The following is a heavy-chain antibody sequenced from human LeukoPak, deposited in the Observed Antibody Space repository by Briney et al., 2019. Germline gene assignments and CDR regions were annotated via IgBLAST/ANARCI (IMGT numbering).Heavy chain of an antibody. CDR3: ARNCGGDCYGAYYFDY. CDR2: INPNSGGT. D-gene: IGHD2-21*01. CDR1: GYTFTGYY. V-gene: IGHV1-2*02. Sequence: GASVKVSCKASGYTFTGYYMHWVRQAPGQGPEWMGWINPNSGGTNYAQKFQGSVTMTRDTSISTAYMELSRLRSDDTAVYYCARNCGGDCYGAYYFDYWGQGTLVTVSS. J-gene: IGHJ4*02.